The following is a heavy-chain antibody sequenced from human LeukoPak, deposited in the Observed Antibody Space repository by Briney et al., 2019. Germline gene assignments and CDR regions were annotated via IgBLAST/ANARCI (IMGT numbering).Heavy chain of an antibody. J-gene: IGHJ4*02. Sequence: GRSLRLSCAASGFTFSSYGMHWVRQAPCKGLEWVAVIWYDGSNKYYADSVKGRLTISRDNSKNTLYLQMNSLRAEDTAVYYCARDPSSWSSSWNDYWGQGTLVTVSS. CDR3: ARDPSSWSSSWNDY. CDR1: GFTFSSYG. CDR2: IWYDGSNK. V-gene: IGHV3-33*01. D-gene: IGHD6-13*01.